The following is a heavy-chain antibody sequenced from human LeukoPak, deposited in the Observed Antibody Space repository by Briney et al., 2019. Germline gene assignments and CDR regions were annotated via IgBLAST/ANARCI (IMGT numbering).Heavy chain of an antibody. CDR3: ARDNLVHYYYYYMDV. CDR1: GGSISSYY. J-gene: IGHJ6*03. Sequence: PSETLSLTCTVSGGSISSYYWSWIRQPAGKGLEWIGRIYTSGSTNYNPSLKSRVTMSVDTSKNQFSLKLSSVTAADTAVYYCARDNLVHYYYYYMDVWGKGTTVTGSS. V-gene: IGHV4-4*07. D-gene: IGHD6-13*01. CDR2: IYTSGST.